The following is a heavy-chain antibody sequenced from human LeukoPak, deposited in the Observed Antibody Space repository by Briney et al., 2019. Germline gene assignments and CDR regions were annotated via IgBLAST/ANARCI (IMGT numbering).Heavy chain of an antibody. J-gene: IGHJ4*02. Sequence: PSETLSLTCTVSGGSISSSPYYWGWIRQPPGKDLEWIGSIYYSGSTYYNPSLKSRVTISVDTSKNQFSLKLSSVTAADTAVYYCTRRSNSQPPNCWGQGTLVTVSS. CDR2: IYYSGST. CDR1: GGSISSSPYY. V-gene: IGHV4-39*01. CDR3: TRRSNSQPPNC. D-gene: IGHD4-23*01.